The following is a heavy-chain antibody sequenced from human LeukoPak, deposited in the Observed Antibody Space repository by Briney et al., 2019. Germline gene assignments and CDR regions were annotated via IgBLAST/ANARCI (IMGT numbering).Heavy chain of an antibody. V-gene: IGHV1-18*01. CDR1: GYTFTSYG. Sequence: ASVKVSCKASGYTFTSYGISWVRQAPGQGLKWMGWISVNNGNTNYAQNLQGRVTVTTDTSTSTAYMELRSLRSDDSAVYYCARNYYDSRTGFDPWGQGTLVTVTS. D-gene: IGHD3-22*01. CDR3: ARNYYDSRTGFDP. J-gene: IGHJ5*02. CDR2: ISVNNGNT.